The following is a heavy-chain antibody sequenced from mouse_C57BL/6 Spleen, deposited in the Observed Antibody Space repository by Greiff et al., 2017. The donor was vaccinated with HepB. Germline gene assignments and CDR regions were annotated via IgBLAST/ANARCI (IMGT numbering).Heavy chain of an antibody. V-gene: IGHV1-55*01. CDR3: ARGGHYYGSSHPDY. D-gene: IGHD1-1*01. Sequence: QVQLQQPGAELVKPGASVKMSCKASGYTFTSYWITWVKQRPGQGLEWIGDIYPGSGSTNYNEKFKSKATLTVDTSSSTAYMQLSSLTSEDSAVYYCARGGHYYGSSHPDYWGQGTTLTVSS. J-gene: IGHJ2*01. CDR2: IYPGSGST. CDR1: GYTFTSYW.